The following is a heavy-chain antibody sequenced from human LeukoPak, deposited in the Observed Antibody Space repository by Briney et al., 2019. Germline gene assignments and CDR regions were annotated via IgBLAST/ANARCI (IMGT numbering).Heavy chain of an antibody. D-gene: IGHD6-13*01. CDR2: IYYSGST. V-gene: IGHV4-39*01. J-gene: IGHJ6*03. CDR3: ARIPAAGAYYYYMDV. Sequence: SETLSLTCTVSGGSISSYYWSWIRQPPGKGLEWIGSIYYSGSTYYNPSLKSRVTISVDTSKNQFSLKLSSVTAADTAVYYCARIPAAGAYYYYMDVWGKGTTVTVSS. CDR1: GGSISSYY.